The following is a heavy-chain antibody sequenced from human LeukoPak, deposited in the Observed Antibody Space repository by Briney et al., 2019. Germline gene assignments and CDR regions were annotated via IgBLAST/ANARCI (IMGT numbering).Heavy chain of an antibody. CDR2: IYYSGST. V-gene: IGHV4-59*06. Sequence: SETLSLTCTVSGGSISSYYWSWIRQPPGKGLEWIGYIYYSGSTYYNPSLKSRVTISVDTSKNQFSLKLSSVTAADTAVYYCARGLYYDFWSGYNWFDPWGQGTLVTVSS. CDR3: ARGLYYDFWSGYNWFDP. J-gene: IGHJ5*02. D-gene: IGHD3-3*01. CDR1: GGSISSYY.